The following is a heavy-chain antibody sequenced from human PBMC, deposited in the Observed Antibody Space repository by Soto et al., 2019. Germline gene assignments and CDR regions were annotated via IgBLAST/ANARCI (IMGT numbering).Heavy chain of an antibody. CDR3: AGSGNSEYYYGMDV. Sequence: SVKVSFKASGGTFSSYAISWVRQAPGQGLEWMGGIIPIFGTANYAQKFQGRVTITADESTSTAYMELSSLRSEDTAVYYCAGSGNSEYYYGMDVWGQGTTVTVSS. V-gene: IGHV1-69*13. D-gene: IGHD2-21*02. J-gene: IGHJ6*02. CDR2: IIPIFGTA. CDR1: GGTFSSYA.